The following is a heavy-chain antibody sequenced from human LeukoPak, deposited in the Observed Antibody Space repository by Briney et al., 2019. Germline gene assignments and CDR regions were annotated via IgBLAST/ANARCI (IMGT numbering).Heavy chain of an antibody. J-gene: IGHJ4*02. CDR2: ISSTSSYI. CDR3: ARDHAPDDFWSPYYFDS. V-gene: IGHV3-21*01. CDR1: GFTFSNYN. Sequence: GGSLRLPCAASGFTFSNYNMNWVRQAPGKGLEWVSSISSTSSYIYYADSVKGRFTISRDNAKNSLYLQMNSLRAEDTAVFYCARDHAPDDFWSPYYFDSWGQGTLVTVSS. D-gene: IGHD3-3*01.